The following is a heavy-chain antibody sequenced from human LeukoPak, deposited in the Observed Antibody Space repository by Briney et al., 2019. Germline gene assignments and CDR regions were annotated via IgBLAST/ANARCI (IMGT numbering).Heavy chain of an antibody. CDR2: ISSSSSYI. CDR1: GFTFSSYS. V-gene: IGHV3-21*01. CDR3: ARAGELEGFDY. J-gene: IGHJ4*02. D-gene: IGHD1-7*01. Sequence: GGSLRLSCAASGFTFSSYSMNWVRQAPGKGLEWVSSISSSSSYIYYADSVKGRFTVSRDNAKNSLYLQMNSLRAEDTAVYYCARAGELEGFDYWGQGTLVTVSS.